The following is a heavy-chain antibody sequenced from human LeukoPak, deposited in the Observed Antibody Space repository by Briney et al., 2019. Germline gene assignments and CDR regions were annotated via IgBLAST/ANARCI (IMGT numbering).Heavy chain of an antibody. J-gene: IGHJ5*02. CDR1: GDSVSTNSVA. Sequence: SQTLSLTCAISGDSVSTNSVAWNWIRQSPSRGLEWLGRTSYRSKWYNGYAVSVKSRISIIADPSKNQFSLQLNSVTPEDTAVYYCARSLTITVSWFDPWGQGSLVVVSS. D-gene: IGHD5-12*01. CDR2: TSYRSKWYN. CDR3: ARSLTITVSWFDP. V-gene: IGHV6-1*01.